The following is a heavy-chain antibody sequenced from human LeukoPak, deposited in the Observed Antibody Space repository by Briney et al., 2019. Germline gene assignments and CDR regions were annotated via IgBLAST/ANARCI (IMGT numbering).Heavy chain of an antibody. CDR1: GGSISSGGYS. CDR3: ARDLYYESSA. CDR2: IYYSGST. J-gene: IGHJ4*02. D-gene: IGHD3-22*01. Sequence: PSETLSLTCAVSGGSISSGGYSWSWIRQPPGKGLEWIGSIYYSGSTYYNPSLKSRVSISVDTSKNQFSLKLSSVAAADTAVYYCARDLYYESSAGGQGTLVTVSS. V-gene: IGHV4-39*07.